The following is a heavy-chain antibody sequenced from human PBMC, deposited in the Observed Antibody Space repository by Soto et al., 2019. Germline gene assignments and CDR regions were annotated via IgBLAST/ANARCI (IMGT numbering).Heavy chain of an antibody. CDR3: VKRGVGTVALTY. CDR2: INTDGSSK. J-gene: IGHJ4*02. D-gene: IGHD3-10*01. CDR1: GFTFSSFW. Sequence: EVQLVESGGGLVQPGGSLRLSCAVSGFTFSSFWMHWVRQAPGEGLVWVSRINTDGSSKSYADSVKGRFTISRDNAKNTLYQQMNRLRVEGTSMYYRVKRGVGTVALTYWGQVTLFTVSP. V-gene: IGHV3-74*01.